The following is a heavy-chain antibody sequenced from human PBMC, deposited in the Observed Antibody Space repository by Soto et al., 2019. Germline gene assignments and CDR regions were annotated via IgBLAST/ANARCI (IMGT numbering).Heavy chain of an antibody. CDR2: ITSDRKTI. CDR3: ARSEEDHYDY. J-gene: IGHJ4*02. V-gene: IGHV3-48*02. Sequence: GGSLRLSCAASGFTFSIYSMNWVRQAPGKGLEWVSYITSDRKTIHYADSVKGRFTIFRDSAKNSLYLQMNSLRDEDTAVYYCARSEEDHYDYWGQGTLVTVSS. CDR1: GFTFSIYS.